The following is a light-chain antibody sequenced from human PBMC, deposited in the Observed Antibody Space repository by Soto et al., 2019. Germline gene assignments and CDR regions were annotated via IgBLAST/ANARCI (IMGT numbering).Light chain of an antibody. CDR1: SSDGGSYNL. CDR3: CSYGGSYV. V-gene: IGLV2-23*02. J-gene: IGLJ1*01. CDR2: EVS. Sequence: QSVLTQAASGSGSPGQSITISCTGTSSDGGSYNLVSWYQQHPGKAPKVMIYEVSKRPSGVSNRFSGAKSGNTASLTISGLQAEGEADYYCCSYGGSYVFGPGTKVPVL.